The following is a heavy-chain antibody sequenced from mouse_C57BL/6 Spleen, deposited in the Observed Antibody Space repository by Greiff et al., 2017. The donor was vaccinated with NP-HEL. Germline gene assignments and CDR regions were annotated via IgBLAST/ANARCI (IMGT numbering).Heavy chain of an antibody. Sequence: VQLQQSGTVLARPGASVKMSCKTSGYTFTSYWMHWVKQRPGQGLEWIGAIYPGNSDTSYNQKFKGKAKLTAVTSASTAYMELSSLTNEDSAVYYCTRYSSGYPYYFDYWGQGTTLTVSS. V-gene: IGHV1-5*01. CDR1: GYTFTSYW. J-gene: IGHJ2*01. CDR3: TRYSSGYPYYFDY. D-gene: IGHD3-2*02. CDR2: IYPGNSDT.